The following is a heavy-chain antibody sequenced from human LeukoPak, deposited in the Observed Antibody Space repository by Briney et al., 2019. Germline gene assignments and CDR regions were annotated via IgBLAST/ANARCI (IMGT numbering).Heavy chain of an antibody. CDR2: IYYSGTT. CDR3: ATTTVNIPFDH. D-gene: IGHD4-17*01. Sequence: SGPTLVKPTQTLTLTCTFSGFSLSTSGVGVGWIRQPPGKDLECIGSIYYSGTTFYNPSLQSRVTISVDTSKNQFSLKLTSVTAADTAVYYCATTTVNIPFDHWGQGTLVTVSA. J-gene: IGHJ4*02. V-gene: IGHV4-39*01. CDR1: GFSLSTSGVG.